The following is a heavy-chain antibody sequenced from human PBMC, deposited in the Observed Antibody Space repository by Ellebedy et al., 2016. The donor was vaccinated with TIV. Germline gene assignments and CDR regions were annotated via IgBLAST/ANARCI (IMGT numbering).Heavy chain of an antibody. D-gene: IGHD3-9*01. Sequence: SETLSLTCTVSGSSINSSSYFWGWIRQPPGKGLEWIGTIYYSGSTYYNPSLKSRVTISVDTSKNQFSLKLSSVTAADTAVYYCARDRWNILTGYSNDFWGQGTLVIVSS. CDR2: IYYSGST. V-gene: IGHV4-39*07. CDR1: GSSINSSSYF. J-gene: IGHJ4*02. CDR3: ARDRWNILTGYSNDF.